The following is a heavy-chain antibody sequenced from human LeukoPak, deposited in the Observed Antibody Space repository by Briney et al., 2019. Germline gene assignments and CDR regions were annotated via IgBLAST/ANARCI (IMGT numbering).Heavy chain of an antibody. CDR3: ARAEVWVAGTFYYYYGMDV. Sequence: SETLSLTCTVSGGSISSYYWSWIRQPPGKGLEWIGYIYYSGSTNYNPSLKSRVTISVDTSKNQFSLKLSSVTAADTAVYYCARAEVWVAGTFYYYYGMDVWGQGTTVTVSS. V-gene: IGHV4-59*01. D-gene: IGHD6-19*01. CDR2: IYYSGST. J-gene: IGHJ6*02. CDR1: GGSISSYY.